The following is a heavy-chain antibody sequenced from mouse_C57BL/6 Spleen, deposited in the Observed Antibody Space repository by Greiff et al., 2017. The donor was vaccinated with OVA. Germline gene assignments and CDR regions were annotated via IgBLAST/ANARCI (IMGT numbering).Heavy chain of an antibody. Sequence: EVQVVESGGGLVQPGGSLSLSCAASGFTFTDYYMSWVRQPPGKALEWLGFIRNKANGYTTEYSASVKGRFTISRDTSQSILYLQMNALRAEDSATYYCASSNWVYYYAMDYWGQGTSVTVSS. D-gene: IGHD4-1*01. CDR3: ASSNWVYYYAMDY. J-gene: IGHJ4*01. CDR2: IRNKANGYTT. V-gene: IGHV7-3*01. CDR1: GFTFTDYY.